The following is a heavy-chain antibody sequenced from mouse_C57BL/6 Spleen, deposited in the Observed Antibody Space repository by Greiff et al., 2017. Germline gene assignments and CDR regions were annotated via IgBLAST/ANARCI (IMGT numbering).Heavy chain of an antibody. Sequence: VQLQQSGPELVKPGASVKISCKASGYSFTDYNMNWVKQSNGKSLEWIGVINPNYGTTSYNQKFKGKATLTVDQSSSPAYMQLNSLTSGDSAVYYGVYYSNYGRYFDVWGTGTTVTVSS. CDR3: VYYSNYGRYFDV. CDR2: INPNYGTT. J-gene: IGHJ1*03. V-gene: IGHV1-39*01. D-gene: IGHD2-5*01. CDR1: GYSFTDYN.